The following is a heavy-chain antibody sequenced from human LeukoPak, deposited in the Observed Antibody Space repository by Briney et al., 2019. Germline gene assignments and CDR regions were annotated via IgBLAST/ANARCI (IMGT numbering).Heavy chain of an antibody. CDR3: ARDTHYYGSGSPAFDL. Sequence: PGGSLRLSCEASGFTFSSYSMNWVRQAPGKGLEWVSYISLSSATIHYADSVKGRFTISRDNAKNSLYLQLNSLRAEDTALYYCARDTHYYGSGSPAFDLWGRGTMVTVSS. V-gene: IGHV3-48*01. J-gene: IGHJ3*01. CDR1: GFTFSSYS. CDR2: ISLSSATI. D-gene: IGHD3-10*01.